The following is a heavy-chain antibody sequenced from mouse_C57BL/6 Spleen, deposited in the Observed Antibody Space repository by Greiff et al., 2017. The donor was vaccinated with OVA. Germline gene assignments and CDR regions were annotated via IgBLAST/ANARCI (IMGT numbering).Heavy chain of an antibody. Sequence: EVHLVESGPGLVKPSQSLSLTCSVTGYSITSGYYWNWIRQFPGNKLEWMGYISYDGSNNYNPSLKNRISITRDTSKNQFFLKLNSVTTEDTATYYCARDAYGYEWAWFAYWGQGTLVTVSA. CDR2: ISYDGSN. V-gene: IGHV3-6*01. J-gene: IGHJ3*01. CDR3: ARDAYGYEWAWFAY. CDR1: GYSITSGYY. D-gene: IGHD2-2*01.